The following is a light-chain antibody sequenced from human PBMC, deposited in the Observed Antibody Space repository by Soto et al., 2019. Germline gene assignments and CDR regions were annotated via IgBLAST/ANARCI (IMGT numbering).Light chain of an antibody. Sequence: QSVLTQPPSVSAAPGQKVTISRSGSSSNIGNNYVSWYQQHPGKAPKLMIYEVNKRPSGVPDRFSGSKSGNTASLTVSGLQAEDEADYYCSSYAGSSNVFVTGTKLTVL. V-gene: IGLV2-8*01. CDR3: SSYAGSSNV. CDR1: SSNIGNNY. CDR2: EVN. J-gene: IGLJ1*01.